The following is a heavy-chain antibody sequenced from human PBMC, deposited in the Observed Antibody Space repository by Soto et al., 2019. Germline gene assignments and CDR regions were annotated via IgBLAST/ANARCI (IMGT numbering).Heavy chain of an antibody. CDR3: VPLQTSDIPGRPGLDV. V-gene: IGHV1-69*01. CDR1: GGTFSRYA. J-gene: IGHJ6*02. CDR2: IIPLFATT. D-gene: IGHD5-12*01. Sequence: QVQLVQSGAEVKKPGSSVKVSCKTSGGTFSRYAISWVRQAPGQGLEWMGGIIPLFATTSYAQKFQGRGTITADESTTTVYMELSSLRSEDTAVYYCVPLQTSDIPGRPGLDVWGQGTTVTVTS.